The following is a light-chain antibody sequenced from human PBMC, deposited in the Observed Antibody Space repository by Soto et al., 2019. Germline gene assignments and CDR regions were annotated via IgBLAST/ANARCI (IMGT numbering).Light chain of an antibody. Sequence: VMTQSPATLSVSLGERATLSCRASQSVSILLAWYQQKPAQAPRLLISGASRRAPGIPERFCGSGSGTDFTLSILSRQSEDFAVYFCRQYIDWSVTFGQGTRLEIK. CDR1: QSVSIL. J-gene: IGKJ5*01. V-gene: IGKV3D-15*01. CDR2: GAS. CDR3: RQYIDWSVT.